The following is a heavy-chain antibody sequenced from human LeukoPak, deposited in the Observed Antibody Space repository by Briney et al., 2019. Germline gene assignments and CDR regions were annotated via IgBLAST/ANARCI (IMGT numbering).Heavy chain of an antibody. Sequence: SETLSLTCAVYGGSFSGYYWSWIRQPPGKGLEWIGAINHSGSTNYNPSLKSRVTISVDTSKNQFSLKLSSVTAADTAVYYCARGFELTGDQPLVYYFDYWGQGTLVTVSS. J-gene: IGHJ4*02. CDR3: ARGFELTGDQPLVYYFDY. D-gene: IGHD7-27*01. CDR1: GGSFSGYY. CDR2: INHSGST. V-gene: IGHV4-34*01.